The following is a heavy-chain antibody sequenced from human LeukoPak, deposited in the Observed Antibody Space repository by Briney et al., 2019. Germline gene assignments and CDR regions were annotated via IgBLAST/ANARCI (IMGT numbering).Heavy chain of an antibody. Sequence: SETLSLTCTVSAGSISSSYWSWIRQPPRKGLEWIGYIYYSGSTNYNPSLKSRVTISVDTSKNQFSLKLKSVTAADTAVYYCARQGPLTTAVTTRTNPFDYWGQGTLVTVSS. J-gene: IGHJ4*02. CDR3: ARQGPLTTAVTTRTNPFDY. CDR2: IYYSGST. CDR1: AGSISSSY. V-gene: IGHV4-59*08. D-gene: IGHD4-11*01.